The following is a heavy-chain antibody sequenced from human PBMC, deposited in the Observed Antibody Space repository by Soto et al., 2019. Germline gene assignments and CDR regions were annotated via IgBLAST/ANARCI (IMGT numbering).Heavy chain of an antibody. V-gene: IGHV3-15*07. CDR1: GFTFSNAW. Sequence: EVQLVESGGGLVKPGGSLRLSCAASGFTFSNAWMNWVRQAPGKGLEWVGRIKSKTDGGTTDYAAPVKGRFTISRDDSKNTLYLQMNSLKTEDTAEYYCSTDTFYGGYFDYWGQGTLVTVSS. J-gene: IGHJ4*02. D-gene: IGHD4-17*01. CDR2: IKSKTDGGTT. CDR3: STDTFYGGYFDY.